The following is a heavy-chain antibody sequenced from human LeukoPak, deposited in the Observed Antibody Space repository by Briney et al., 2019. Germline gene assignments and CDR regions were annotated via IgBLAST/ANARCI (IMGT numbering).Heavy chain of an antibody. CDR3: ARDLTTSHSRIGH. Sequence: GASVKVSCKASGYTFTSYYMHWVRQAPGQGLEWMGIINPSGGSTSYAQKFQGRVTMTRDTSTSTVYMELSSLRSEDTSVYYCARDLTTSHSRIGHWGQGPWSPSPQ. V-gene: IGHV1-46*01. D-gene: IGHD1/OR15-1a*01. CDR1: GYTFTSYY. CDR2: INPSGGST. J-gene: IGHJ1*01.